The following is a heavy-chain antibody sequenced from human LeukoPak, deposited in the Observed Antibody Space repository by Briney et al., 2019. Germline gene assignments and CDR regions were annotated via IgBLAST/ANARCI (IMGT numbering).Heavy chain of an antibody. CDR3: EAAAGTDYYYYYYMDV. Sequence: SETLSLTCTVSGGSISSYYWSWIRQPAGKGLEWIGRIYTSGSTNYNPSLKSRVTISVDTSKNQFSLKLSSVTAADTAVYYCEAAAGTDYYYYYYMDVWGKGTTVTVSS. V-gene: IGHV4-4*07. CDR1: GGSISSYY. CDR2: IYTSGST. D-gene: IGHD6-13*01. J-gene: IGHJ6*03.